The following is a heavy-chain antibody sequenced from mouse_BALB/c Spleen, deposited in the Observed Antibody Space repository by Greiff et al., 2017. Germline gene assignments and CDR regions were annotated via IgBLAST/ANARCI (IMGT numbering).Heavy chain of an antibody. CDR1: GFSLSRYS. Sequence: QVQLKESGPGLVAPSQSLSITCTVSGFSLSRYSVHWVRQPPGKGLEWLGMIWGGGSTDYNSALKSRLSISKDNSKSQVFLKMNSLQTDDTAMYYCARNPAITTATAWFAYWGQGTLVTVSA. CDR2: IWGGGST. J-gene: IGHJ3*01. V-gene: IGHV2-6-4*01. D-gene: IGHD1-2*01. CDR3: ARNPAITTATAWFAY.